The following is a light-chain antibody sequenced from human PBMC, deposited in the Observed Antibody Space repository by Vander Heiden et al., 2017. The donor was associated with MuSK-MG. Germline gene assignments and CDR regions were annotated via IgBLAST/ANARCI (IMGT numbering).Light chain of an antibody. CDR1: QSISSY. V-gene: IGKV1-39*01. J-gene: IGKJ3*01. CDR3: QQNDCTLPFS. Sequence: DIQMTQSPSSLSASVGDRVTITCRASQSISSYLNWYQQKPGKAPKLLIYAASSLQSGVPSRFSRSGYGTDFTLTISSRQPEDFAPYYCQQNDCTLPFSFGPGTKVGMK. CDR2: AAS.